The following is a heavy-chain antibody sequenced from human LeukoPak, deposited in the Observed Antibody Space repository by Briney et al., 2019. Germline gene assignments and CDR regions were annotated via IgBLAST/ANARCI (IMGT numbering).Heavy chain of an antibody. Sequence: PGGSLRLSCAASGFTFSSYWMSWVRQAPGKGLEWVANIKQDGSEKYYVDSVKGRFTISRDNAKNSLYLQMNSLRDEDTAVYFCARLLATWDYYYMDVWGKGTTVTVSS. CDR2: IKQDGSEK. CDR3: ARLLATWDYYYMDV. D-gene: IGHD3-3*02. J-gene: IGHJ6*03. CDR1: GFTFSSYW. V-gene: IGHV3-7*01.